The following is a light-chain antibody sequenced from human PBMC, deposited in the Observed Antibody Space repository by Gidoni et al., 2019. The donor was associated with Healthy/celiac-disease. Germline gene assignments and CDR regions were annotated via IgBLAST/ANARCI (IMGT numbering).Light chain of an antibody. J-gene: IGKJ2*01. Sequence: EIVLTQSPATLSLSPGESATLSCRASQSVSSYLAWYQQKPGQAPRLLIYDASNRATGIPARFSGSGSGTDFTLTISSLEPEDFAVYYCQQRSNWPPLYTFGQVTKLEIK. CDR2: DAS. V-gene: IGKV3-11*01. CDR3: QQRSNWPPLYT. CDR1: QSVSSY.